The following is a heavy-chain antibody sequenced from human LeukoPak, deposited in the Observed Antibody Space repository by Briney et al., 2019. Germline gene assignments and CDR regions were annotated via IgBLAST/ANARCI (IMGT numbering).Heavy chain of an antibody. CDR2: IYYSGST. D-gene: IGHD2-21*01. V-gene: IGHV4-59*08. CDR3: ARHDPPVLLDAFDI. Sequence: SETLSLTCTVSGGSISSYYWSWIRQPPGKGLEWIGYIYYSGSTNYNPSLKSRVTISVDTSKNQFSLKLSSVTAADTAVYYCARHDPPVLLDAFDIRGQGTMVTVSS. J-gene: IGHJ3*02. CDR1: GGSISSYY.